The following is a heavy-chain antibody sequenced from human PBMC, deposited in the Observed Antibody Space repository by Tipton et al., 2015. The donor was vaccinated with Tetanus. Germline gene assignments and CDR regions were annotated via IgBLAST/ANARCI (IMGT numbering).Heavy chain of an antibody. CDR2: IWYDGSDK. Sequence: SLRLSCAASRFTFSSFGMHWVRQAPGKGLEWVAVIWYDGSDKYYADSVKGRFTISRDNSKNTLSLQMNSLRAEDTAVYYCARGAGTLGEYYFDYWGQGTLVTVSS. D-gene: IGHD3-10*01. V-gene: IGHV3-33*01. J-gene: IGHJ4*02. CDR1: RFTFSSFG. CDR3: ARGAGTLGEYYFDY.